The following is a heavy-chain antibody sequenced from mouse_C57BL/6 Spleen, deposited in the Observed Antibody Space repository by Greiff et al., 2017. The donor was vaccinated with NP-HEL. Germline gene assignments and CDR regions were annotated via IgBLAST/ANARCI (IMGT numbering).Heavy chain of an antibody. CDR2: FHPYNDDT. CDR1: GYTFTTYP. V-gene: IGHV1-47*01. Sequence: VQLQESGAELVKPGASVKMSCKASGYTFTTYPIEWMKQNHGKSLEWIGNFHPYNDDTKYNEKFKGKATLTVEKSSSTVYLELSRLTSDDSAVYYCAIIYYGTLYAMDYWGQGTSVTVSS. J-gene: IGHJ4*01. D-gene: IGHD2-1*01. CDR3: AIIYYGTLYAMDY.